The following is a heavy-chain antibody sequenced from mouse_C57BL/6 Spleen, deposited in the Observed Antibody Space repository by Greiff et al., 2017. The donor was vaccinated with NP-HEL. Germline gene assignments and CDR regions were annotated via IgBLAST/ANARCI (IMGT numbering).Heavy chain of an antibody. CDR2: ISGGGGNT. V-gene: IGHV5-9*01. D-gene: IGHD3-3*01. CDR3: ARLGTRYFDY. J-gene: IGHJ2*01. CDR1: GFTFSSYT. Sequence: EVQGVESGGGLVKPGGSLKLSCAASGFTFSSYTMSWVRQTPEKRLEWVATISGGGGNTYYPDSVKGRFTISRDNAKNTLYLQMSSLRSEDTALYYCARLGTRYFDYWGQGTTLTVSS.